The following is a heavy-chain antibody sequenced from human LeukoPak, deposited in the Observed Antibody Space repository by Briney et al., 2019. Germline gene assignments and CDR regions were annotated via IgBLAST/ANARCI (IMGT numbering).Heavy chain of an antibody. Sequence: GGSLRLSCAASGFTFSSYWMSWVRQAPGKGLEWVANIKQDGSEKYYVDSEKGRFTISRDNAKNSLYLQMNSLRAEDTAVYYCARGYCSSTSCYVLDYWGQGTLVTVSS. D-gene: IGHD2-2*01. V-gene: IGHV3-7*01. J-gene: IGHJ4*02. CDR1: GFTFSSYW. CDR2: IKQDGSEK. CDR3: ARGYCSSTSCYVLDY.